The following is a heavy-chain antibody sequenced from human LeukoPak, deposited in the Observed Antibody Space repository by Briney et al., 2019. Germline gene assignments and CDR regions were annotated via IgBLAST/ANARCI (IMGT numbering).Heavy chain of an antibody. D-gene: IGHD3-10*01. CDR3: ARDSGDYYGSGSYADY. J-gene: IGHJ4*02. CDR1: GGSFSGYY. CDR2: INHSGRT. Sequence: SETLSLTCAVYGGSFSGYYWSWIRQPPGKGLEWIGEINHSGRTNYNPSLKSRVAISVDTSKNQFSLKLSSVTAADTAVYYCARDSGDYYGSGSYADYWGRGTLVTASS. V-gene: IGHV4-34*01.